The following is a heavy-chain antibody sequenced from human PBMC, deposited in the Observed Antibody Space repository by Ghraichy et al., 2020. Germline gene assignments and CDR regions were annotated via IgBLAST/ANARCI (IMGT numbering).Heavy chain of an antibody. D-gene: IGHD3-16*01. J-gene: IGHJ4*02. V-gene: IGHV4-38-2*02. Sequence: LSLTCNVSGYSISSGHYWGWIRQPPGRGLEWIGSLSHSGGTYYRSSLKSRVTMSVDTSKNQLSLKMTSATAADTAVYYCVRGNFYDVKYYFESWGQGTQVTVSS. CDR3: VRGNFYDVKYYFES. CDR1: GYSISSGHY. CDR2: LSHSGGT.